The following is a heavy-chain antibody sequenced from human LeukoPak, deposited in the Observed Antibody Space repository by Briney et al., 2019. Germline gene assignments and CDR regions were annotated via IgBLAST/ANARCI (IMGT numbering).Heavy chain of an antibody. CDR2: NSGDGYST. Sequence: GGSLRLSCAASGFTFSNYWMHWVRQAPGKELVWVSGNSGDGYSTKYADSVKGRFTISRDNARNTLYLQMNSLRAEDTAMYFCARDKYGGNSNAFDIWGQGTMVTVSS. J-gene: IGHJ3*02. CDR1: GFTFSNYW. V-gene: IGHV3-74*03. CDR3: ARDKYGGNSNAFDI. D-gene: IGHD4-23*01.